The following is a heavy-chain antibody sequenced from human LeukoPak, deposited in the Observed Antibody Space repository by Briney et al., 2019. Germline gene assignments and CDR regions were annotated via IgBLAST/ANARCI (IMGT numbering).Heavy chain of an antibody. CDR2: IYYSGST. J-gene: IGHJ2*01. Sequence: PSETLSLTCTVSGGSISSSSYYWGWIRQPPGKGLEWIGSIYYSGSTYYNPSLKSRVTISVDTSKNQFSLKLSSVTAADTAVYYCAGRPDYYDILTGYYNWYFDHWGRGTLVIVSS. V-gene: IGHV4-39*01. CDR1: GGSISSSSYY. D-gene: IGHD3-9*01. CDR3: AGRPDYYDILTGYYNWYFDH.